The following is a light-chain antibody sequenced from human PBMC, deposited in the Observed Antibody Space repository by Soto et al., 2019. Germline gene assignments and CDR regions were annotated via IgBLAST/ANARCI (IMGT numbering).Light chain of an antibody. CDR3: MQALQTHRT. CDR2: LGS. J-gene: IGKJ1*01. Sequence: DIVMTQSPLSLPVTPGEPASISCRSSQSLLHSNGYNYLDWYLQKPGQSPQLLIYLGSNRASGVPDRFSGSGSGTDFTLKISKVEAEDVGLYYCMQALQTHRTFGQGTKVEIK. CDR1: QSLLHSNGYNY. V-gene: IGKV2-28*01.